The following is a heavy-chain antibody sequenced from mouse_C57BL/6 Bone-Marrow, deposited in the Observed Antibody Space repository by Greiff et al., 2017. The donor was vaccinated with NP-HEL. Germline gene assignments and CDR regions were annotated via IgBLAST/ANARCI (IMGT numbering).Heavy chain of an antibody. D-gene: IGHD1-1*01. CDR1: GFTFSDYG. V-gene: IGHV5-17*01. CDR2: ISSGSSTI. CDR3: ARRGFFTTVVAKAMDY. J-gene: IGHJ4*01. Sequence: EVQVVESGGGLVKPGGSLKLSCAASGFTFSDYGMHWVRQAPEKGLKWVAYISSGSSTIYYAETVKGRFTISRDNAKNTLFLQMTSLRSEDTAMYYCARRGFFTTVVAKAMDYWGQGTSVTVSS.